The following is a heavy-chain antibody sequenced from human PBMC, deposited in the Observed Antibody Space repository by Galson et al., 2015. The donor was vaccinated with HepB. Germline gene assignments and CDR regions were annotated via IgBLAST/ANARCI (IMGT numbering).Heavy chain of an antibody. V-gene: IGHV3-11*06. CDR3: ARDPPLEQWLLTPYFDY. CDR1: GFTFSDYY. J-gene: IGHJ4*02. CDR2: ISSSSYT. Sequence: SLRLSCAASGFTFSDYYMSWIRQAPGKGLEWVSYISSSSYTNYADSVKGRFTISRDNAKNSLYLQMNSLRAEDTAVYYCARDPPLEQWLLTPYFDYWGQGTLVTVSS. D-gene: IGHD6-19*01.